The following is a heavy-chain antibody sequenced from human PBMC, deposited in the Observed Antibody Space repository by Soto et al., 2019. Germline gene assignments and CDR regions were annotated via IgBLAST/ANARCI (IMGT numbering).Heavy chain of an antibody. D-gene: IGHD3-10*01. J-gene: IGHJ6*02. V-gene: IGHV3-23*01. CDR3: AQESSASRVSYYYAMDV. Sequence: EGQLLESGGGLVQPGGSLRVSCAASGFTFSNFAMNWVRQAPGKGLEWVSGISASGASTTYADSVKGRFTISRDNSKNTLYLQMNSLRAEDTGVYYCAQESSASRVSYYYAMDVWGQGTTVTVSS. CDR1: GFTFSNFA. CDR2: ISASGAST.